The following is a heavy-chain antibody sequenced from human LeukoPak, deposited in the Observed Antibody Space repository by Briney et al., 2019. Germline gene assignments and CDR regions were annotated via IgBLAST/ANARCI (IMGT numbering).Heavy chain of an antibody. CDR1: GGTFSSYA. CDR3: ARTCSSTSCYYFDY. CDR2: IIPILGIA. Sequence: SVTVSCKASGGTFSSYAISWVRQAPGQGLEWMGRIIPILGIANYTQKFQGRVTITADKSTSTAYIELSSLRSEDTAVYYCARTCSSTSCYYFDYWGQGTLVTVSS. D-gene: IGHD2-2*01. V-gene: IGHV1-69*04. J-gene: IGHJ4*02.